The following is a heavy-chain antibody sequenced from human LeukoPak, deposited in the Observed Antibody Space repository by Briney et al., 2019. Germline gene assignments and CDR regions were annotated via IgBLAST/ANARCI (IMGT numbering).Heavy chain of an antibody. D-gene: IGHD4-17*01. CDR2: IYYSGST. CDR3: ARQHDYGDYAVDY. J-gene: IGHJ4*02. CDR1: GGSISSYY. Sequence: PSETLSLTCTVSGGSISSYYWSWIRQPPGKGLEWIGYIYYSGSTNYNPSLKSRVTISVDTSKNQFSLKLSSVTAADTAVYYCARQHDYGDYAVDYWGQGTLVTVSS. V-gene: IGHV4-59*08.